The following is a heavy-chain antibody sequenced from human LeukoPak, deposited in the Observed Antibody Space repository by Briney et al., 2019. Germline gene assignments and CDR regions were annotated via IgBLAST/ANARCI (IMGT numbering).Heavy chain of an antibody. D-gene: IGHD6-6*01. V-gene: IGHV1-2*02. CDR3: ARVKSSSSSGVDY. CDR2: INPNSGGT. J-gene: IGHJ4*02. Sequence: ASVKVSCKASGYTFTGYYMHWVRQAPGQGLEWMGWINPNSGGTNYAQKFQGRVTMTRDTSISTAYMELSRLRSDDTAVYYCARVKSSSSSGVDYWGQGTLVTVSS. CDR1: GYTFTGYY.